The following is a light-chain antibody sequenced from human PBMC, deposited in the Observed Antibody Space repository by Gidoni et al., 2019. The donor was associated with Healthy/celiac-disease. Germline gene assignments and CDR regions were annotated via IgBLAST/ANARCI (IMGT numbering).Light chain of an antibody. Sequence: EIVLTQSPGTLSLSPVERATLSCRASQSVSSSYLAWYQQKPGQAPRLLIYGASSRATGIPDRFSGSGSGTDFTLTIRRLEPEDFAVYYCQQYGSSPYTFGQGTKLEIK. V-gene: IGKV3-20*01. CDR3: QQYGSSPYT. CDR1: QSVSSSY. CDR2: GAS. J-gene: IGKJ2*01.